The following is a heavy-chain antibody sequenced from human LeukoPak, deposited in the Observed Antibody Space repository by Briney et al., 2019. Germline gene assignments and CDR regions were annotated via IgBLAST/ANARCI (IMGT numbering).Heavy chain of an antibody. CDR3: ATGRAGERPRPLLNYYYMDV. Sequence: GRSLRLSCAASGFTFSSHRMNWVRQAPGKGLEWVSYISSGSSNKYYADSVKGRFTISRDNAKNSLYLQMNSLRAEDTAVYYCATGRAGERPRPLLNYYYMDVWGKGTTVTISS. D-gene: IGHD3-16*01. CDR1: GFTFSSHR. J-gene: IGHJ6*03. V-gene: IGHV3-48*01. CDR2: ISSGSSNK.